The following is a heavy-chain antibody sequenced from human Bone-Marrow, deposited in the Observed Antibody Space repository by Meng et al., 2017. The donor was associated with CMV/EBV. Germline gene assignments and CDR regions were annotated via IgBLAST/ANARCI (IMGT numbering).Heavy chain of an antibody. Sequence: ASVKVSCKASGGTFSSYTISWVRQAPGQGLEWMGWINPNSGGTNYAQKFQGRVTMTRDTSISTVYMELNRLRSDDTAVYYCAVEMSTVGDYWGQGPLVTVSS. CDR1: GGTFSSYT. CDR2: INPNSGGT. CDR3: AVEMSTVGDY. V-gene: IGHV1-2*02. D-gene: IGHD5-24*01. J-gene: IGHJ4*02.